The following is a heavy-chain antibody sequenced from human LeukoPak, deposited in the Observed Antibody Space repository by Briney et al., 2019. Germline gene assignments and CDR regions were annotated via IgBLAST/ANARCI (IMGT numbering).Heavy chain of an antibody. CDR3: AKDIFRQQLVREYFDY. Sequence: PGGSLRLSCAASGFTFSSYSMHWVRQAPGKGLEWVAFIRYDGSNKYYADSVKGRFTISRDNSKNTLYLQMNSLRAEDTAVYYCAKDIFRQQLVREYFDYWGQGTLVTVSS. CDR2: IRYDGSNK. CDR1: GFTFSSYS. J-gene: IGHJ4*02. D-gene: IGHD6-13*01. V-gene: IGHV3-30*02.